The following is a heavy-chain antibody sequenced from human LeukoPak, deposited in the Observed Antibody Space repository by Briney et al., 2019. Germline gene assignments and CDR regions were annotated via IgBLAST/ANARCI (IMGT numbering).Heavy chain of an antibody. V-gene: IGHV3-23*01. CDR1: GFTFSSYG. CDR2: IGGSGGST. Sequence: PGGSLRLSCAASGFTFSSYGMSWVRQAPGKGLEWVSAIGGSGGSTYYADSVKGRFTISRDNSKNTLYLQMNSLRAEDTAVYYCAKLTDLYSSGPFDYWGQGTLVTVSS. CDR3: AKLTDLYSSGPFDY. D-gene: IGHD6-19*01. J-gene: IGHJ4*02.